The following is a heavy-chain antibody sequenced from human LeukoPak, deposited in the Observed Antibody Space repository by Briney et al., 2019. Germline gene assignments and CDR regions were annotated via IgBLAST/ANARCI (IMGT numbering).Heavy chain of an antibody. J-gene: IGHJ3*02. CDR2: IFDTGST. Sequence: SETLSLTCTVSRGSISGYSWSWIRQPPGKGLEWIGYIFDTGSTHYNPSLKSRVTISVDTSKNQFSLKLSSVTTADTAVYYCAKSNGHGLVDIWGQGTMVTVSS. V-gene: IGHV4-59*01. CDR1: RGSISGYS. CDR3: AKSNGHGLVDI. D-gene: IGHD2-2*01.